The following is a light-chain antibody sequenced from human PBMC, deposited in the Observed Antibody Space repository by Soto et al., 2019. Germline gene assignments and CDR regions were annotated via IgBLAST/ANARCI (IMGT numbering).Light chain of an antibody. J-gene: IGKJ5*01. V-gene: IGKV3-15*01. CDR1: QSVSSS. CDR2: DTS. Sequence: EIVVTQSPATLSVSPGERVTLSCRASQSVSSSLAWYQQRPGQAPRLLIYDTSTRAAGISARFSGSGSGTEFTLTISSLQSEDFAVYYCQQYHSDPITFGQGTRLEI. CDR3: QQYHSDPIT.